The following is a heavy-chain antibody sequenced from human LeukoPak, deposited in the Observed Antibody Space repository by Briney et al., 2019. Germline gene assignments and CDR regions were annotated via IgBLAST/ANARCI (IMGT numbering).Heavy chain of an antibody. V-gene: IGHV3-7*05. CDR1: GFTFSSSW. J-gene: IGHJ4*02. CDR3: STKVH. CDR2: IMRDGSAK. Sequence: TGGSLRLSCAASGFTFSSSWMSWVRQAPGKGPEWVANIMRDGSAKYYVDSVKGRFTISRDNTKNSLYLQMNSLTAEDTAVYFCSTKVHWGQGTLVTVSS.